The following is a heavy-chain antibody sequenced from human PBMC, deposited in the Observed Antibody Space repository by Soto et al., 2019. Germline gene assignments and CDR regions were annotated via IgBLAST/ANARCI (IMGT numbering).Heavy chain of an antibody. CDR3: ARSRFASAGTRSSFDY. D-gene: IGHD6-19*01. J-gene: IGHJ4*02. CDR2: INAGNGNT. V-gene: IGHV1-3*01. Sequence: ASVKVSCKASGYTFTSYAMHWVRQAPGQRLEWMGWINAGNGNTKYSQKFQGRVTITRDTSASTAYMELSSLRSEDTAVYYCARSRFASAGTRSSFDYWGQGTLVTVSS. CDR1: GYTFTSYA.